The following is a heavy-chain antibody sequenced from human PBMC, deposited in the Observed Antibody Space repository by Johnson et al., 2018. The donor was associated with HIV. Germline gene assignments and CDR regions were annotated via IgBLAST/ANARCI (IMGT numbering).Heavy chain of an antibody. Sequence: QVQLVESGGGLIQPGGSLRLSCAASGFTFSSYAMHWVRQAPGKGLEWVAVISYDGSNKYYADSVKGRFTISRDNSKNTLYLQMNSLRAEDTAVYYCARDNPGYCSGGSCHDAFDIWGQGTMVTVSS. CDR2: ISYDGSNK. D-gene: IGHD2-15*01. CDR3: ARDNPGYCSGGSCHDAFDI. J-gene: IGHJ3*02. V-gene: IGHV3-30-3*01. CDR1: GFTFSSYA.